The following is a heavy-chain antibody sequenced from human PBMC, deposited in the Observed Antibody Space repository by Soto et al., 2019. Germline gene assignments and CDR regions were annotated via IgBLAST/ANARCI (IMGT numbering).Heavy chain of an antibody. D-gene: IGHD6-13*01. J-gene: IGHJ1*01. CDR2: ISSSSSTI. CDR1: GFTFSSYS. V-gene: IGHV3-48*01. CDR3: ARDLGSSWYPEYFQH. Sequence: EVQLVEPGGGLVQPGGSLRLSCAASGFTFSSYSMNWVRQAPGKGLEWVSYISSSSSTIYYADSVKGRFTISRDNAKNSLYLQINSLRAEDTAVYYCARDLGSSWYPEYFQHWGQGTLVTVSS.